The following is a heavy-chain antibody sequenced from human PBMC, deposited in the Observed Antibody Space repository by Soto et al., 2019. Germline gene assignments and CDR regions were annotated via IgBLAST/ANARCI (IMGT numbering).Heavy chain of an antibody. V-gene: IGHV3-20*04. J-gene: IGHJ4*02. CDR1: GFTFDDYG. CDR2: INWNGGTT. D-gene: IGHD3-10*01. Sequence: EVQLVESGGGVVRPGGSLRLSCVASGFTFDDYGMTWVRQVPGKGLEWVSGINWNGGTTHYADSVKGRFTISRDNAKNXXYLQMNSLRVEDTALYYCAKSQSPMVRGVIEAFDYWGQGTLVTVSS. CDR3: AKSQSPMVRGVIEAFDY.